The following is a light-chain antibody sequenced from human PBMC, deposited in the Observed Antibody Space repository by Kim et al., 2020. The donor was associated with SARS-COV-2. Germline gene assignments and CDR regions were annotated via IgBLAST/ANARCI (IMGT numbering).Light chain of an antibody. Sequence: PGKEARITCGGDNIGSKSVHWYQQRPGQAPGLVIYYDSDRPSGIPERFSGSNSGNTATLTISRVEAGDEADYYCQVWDSSSDHPVVFGGGTQLTVL. CDR2: YDS. J-gene: IGLJ2*01. CDR1: NIGSKS. V-gene: IGLV3-21*04. CDR3: QVWDSSSDHPVV.